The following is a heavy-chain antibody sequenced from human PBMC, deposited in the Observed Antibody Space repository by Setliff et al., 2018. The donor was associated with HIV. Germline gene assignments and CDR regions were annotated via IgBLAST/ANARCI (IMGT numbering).Heavy chain of an antibody. J-gene: IGHJ4*02. CDR3: AKDAYYYGSGIDY. D-gene: IGHD3-10*01. Sequence: GGSLRLSCAASGFTFNTYAMSWVRQAPGKGLEWVSVISGSGGSTFYADSVKGRFTISRDNSKNTLYLQMNSLRAEDTAVYYCAKDAYYYGSGIDYWGQGTLVTVSS. CDR2: ISGSGGST. V-gene: IGHV3-23*01. CDR1: GFTFNTYA.